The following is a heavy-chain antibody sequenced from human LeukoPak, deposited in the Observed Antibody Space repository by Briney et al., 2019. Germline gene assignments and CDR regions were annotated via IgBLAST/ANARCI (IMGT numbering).Heavy chain of an antibody. V-gene: IGHV4-39*07. Sequence: SETLSLTCTVSGGSISSSSYYWGWIRQPPGKGLEWIGSIYYSGSTYYNPSLKSRVTISVDTSKNQFSLKLSSVTAADTAVYYCARGGGSSSWAWAYYYYMDVWGKGTTVTVSS. CDR2: IYYSGST. D-gene: IGHD6-6*01. J-gene: IGHJ6*03. CDR3: ARGGGSSSWAWAYYYYMDV. CDR1: GGSISSSSYY.